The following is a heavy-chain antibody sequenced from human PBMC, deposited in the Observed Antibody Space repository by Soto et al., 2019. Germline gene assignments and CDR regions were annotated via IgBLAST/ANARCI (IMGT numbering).Heavy chain of an antibody. Sequence: GESLKISCAASGFTFSSYSMNWVRQAPGKGLEWVSSISSSSSYIYDADSVKGRFTISRDNAKTSLYLQMNSLRAEDTAVYYCARDGRDSPKYDAFDIWGQGTMVTVSS. D-gene: IGHD2-21*01. V-gene: IGHV3-21*01. CDR2: ISSSSSYI. CDR1: GFTFSSYS. J-gene: IGHJ3*02. CDR3: ARDGRDSPKYDAFDI.